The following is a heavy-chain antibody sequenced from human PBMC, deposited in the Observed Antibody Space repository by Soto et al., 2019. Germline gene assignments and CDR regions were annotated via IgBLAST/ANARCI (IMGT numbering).Heavy chain of an antibody. J-gene: IGHJ6*02. CDR2: IRGSGGGT. V-gene: IGHV3-23*01. Sequence: EVQLLESGGGLVQPGGSLRLSCAASGFTFSSYAMSWVRQAPGKGLEWVAAIRGSGGGTYYADSVKGRFTISRDNSKNTLYLQMNSLRAEDTAVYYCAGPLPGIVVVPAANYYYYGMDVWGQGTTVAVSS. CDR3: AGPLPGIVVVPAANYYYYGMDV. D-gene: IGHD2-2*01. CDR1: GFTFSSYA.